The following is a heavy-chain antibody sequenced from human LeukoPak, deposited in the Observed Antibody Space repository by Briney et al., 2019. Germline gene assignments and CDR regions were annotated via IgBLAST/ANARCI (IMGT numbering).Heavy chain of an antibody. D-gene: IGHD3-16*02. Sequence: GGSLRLSCAASGFTFSSYIMNWVRQAPGKGLEWVSSISSSSSYIYYADSVKGRFTISRDNAKNSLYLQMNSLRAEDTAVYYRARDGVIAPDYYYYGMDVWGQGATVTVSS. J-gene: IGHJ6*02. CDR1: GFTFSSYI. V-gene: IGHV3-21*01. CDR2: ISSSSSYI. CDR3: ARDGVIAPDYYYYGMDV.